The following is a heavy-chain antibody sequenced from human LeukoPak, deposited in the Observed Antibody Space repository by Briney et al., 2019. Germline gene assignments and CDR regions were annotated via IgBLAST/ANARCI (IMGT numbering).Heavy chain of an antibody. Sequence: GASAKVPCKASGYTFTGYYMHWVRQAPGQGLEWMGRINPNSGGTNYAQKFQGRVTMTRDTSISTAYMELSRLRSDDTAVYYCAREAGSGWYAYWGQGTLVTVSS. CDR3: AREAGSGWYAY. CDR2: INPNSGGT. J-gene: IGHJ4*02. CDR1: GYTFTGYY. D-gene: IGHD6-19*01. V-gene: IGHV1-2*06.